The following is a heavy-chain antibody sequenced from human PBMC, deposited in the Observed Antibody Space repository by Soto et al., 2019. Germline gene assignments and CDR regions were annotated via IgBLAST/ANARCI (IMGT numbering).Heavy chain of an antibody. CDR3: ARTRLRIAVAAADSNWFDP. Sequence: PSETLSLTCTVSGGSISSGGHYWSWIRQHPGKGLEWIGYIYYSGSTYYNPSLKSRVTISVDTSKNQFSLKLSSVTAADTAVYYCARTRLRIAVAAADSNWFDPWGQGTLLTVSS. CDR1: GGSISSGGHY. V-gene: IGHV4-31*03. D-gene: IGHD6-19*01. CDR2: IYYSGST. J-gene: IGHJ5*02.